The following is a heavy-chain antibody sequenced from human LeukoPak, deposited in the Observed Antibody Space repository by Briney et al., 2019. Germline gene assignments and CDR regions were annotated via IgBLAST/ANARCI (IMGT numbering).Heavy chain of an antibody. J-gene: IGHJ4*02. D-gene: IGHD6-6*01. Sequence: ASETLSLTCAVYGGSFSDYYWNWIRQPPGKGLEWIGEINHSGSTNYNPSLKTRVTISVDTSMNQFSLKLNSVTASDTAVYFCAKTPTALVRGGYYFDSWGQGTLVTVSS. CDR1: GGSFSDYY. CDR2: INHSGST. CDR3: AKTPTALVRGGYYFDS. V-gene: IGHV4-34*01.